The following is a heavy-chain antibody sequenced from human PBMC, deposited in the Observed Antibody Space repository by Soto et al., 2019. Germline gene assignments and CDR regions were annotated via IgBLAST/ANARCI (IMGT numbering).Heavy chain of an antibody. CDR2: IYYSGST. D-gene: IGHD4-17*01. CDR1: GGSISNYY. V-gene: IGHV4-59*08. Sequence: SETLSLTCTVSGGSISNYYWSWIRQPPGKGLEWIGYIYYSGSTNYNPSLKSRVTISVDTSKNQFSLKLSSVTAADTAVYYCARTTDFDYWGQGTLVTVSS. J-gene: IGHJ4*02. CDR3: ARTTDFDY.